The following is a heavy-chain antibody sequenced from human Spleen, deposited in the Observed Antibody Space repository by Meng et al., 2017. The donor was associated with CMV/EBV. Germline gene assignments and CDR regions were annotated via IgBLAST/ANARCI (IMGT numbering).Heavy chain of an antibody. D-gene: IGHD3-9*01. CDR1: GYTFTSYD. V-gene: IGHV1-8*01. CDR2: MNPNRGKT. CDR3: AGFDPGWFDP. J-gene: IGHJ5*02. Sequence: QFQLWLSGSEAKNPGSSWKVSCKASGYTFTSYDINWVGQATGQGLEWMGWMNPNRGKTGYAQKFQGRVTMTRNTSISTDYLELSSLRSEDTAVYYCAGFDPGWFDPWGQGTLVTVSS.